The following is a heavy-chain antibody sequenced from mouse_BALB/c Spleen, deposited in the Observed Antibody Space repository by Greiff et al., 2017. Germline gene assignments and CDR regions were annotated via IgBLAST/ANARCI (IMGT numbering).Heavy chain of an antibody. D-gene: IGHD1-1*01. V-gene: IGHV1-37*01. CDR3: GRDDYGSSYAMDY. CDR1: GYSFTGYF. Sequence: EVQLKQSGPELVKPGASVKISCKASGYSFTGYFMNWVKQSHGKSLEWIGRINPYNGDTFYNQKFKGKATLTVDKSSSTAHMELLSLTSEDSAVYYCGRDDYGSSYAMDYWGQGTSVTVSS. J-gene: IGHJ4*01. CDR2: INPYNGDT.